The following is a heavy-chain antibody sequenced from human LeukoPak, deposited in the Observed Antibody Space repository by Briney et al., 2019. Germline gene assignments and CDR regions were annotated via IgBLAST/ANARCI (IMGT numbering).Heavy chain of an antibody. J-gene: IGHJ4*02. Sequence: GGSLRLSCTASGFTFSSYAMSWVRQAPGKGLEWVSAISGSGGSTYYADSVKGRFTISRDNSKNTLYLQMNSLRAEDTAVYYCAKVAGSSWYSYYFDYWGQGTLVTVSS. CDR1: GFTFSSYA. D-gene: IGHD6-13*01. V-gene: IGHV3-23*01. CDR3: AKVAGSSWYSYYFDY. CDR2: ISGSGGST.